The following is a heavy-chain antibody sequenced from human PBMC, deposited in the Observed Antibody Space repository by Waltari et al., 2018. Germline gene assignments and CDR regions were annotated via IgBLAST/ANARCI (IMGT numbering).Heavy chain of an antibody. J-gene: IGHJ2*01. Sequence: QVQLQESGPGLVKPSQTLSLTCTVSGGSISSGSYYWSWIRQPAGKGLEWIGYIYTSGSTNYNPSLKSRVTISVDTSKNQFSLKLSSVTAADTAVYYCARDRGRAYWYFELWGRGTLVTVSS. D-gene: IGHD3-10*01. CDR2: IYTSGST. CDR1: GGSISSGSYY. V-gene: IGHV4-61*09. CDR3: ARDRGRAYWYFEL.